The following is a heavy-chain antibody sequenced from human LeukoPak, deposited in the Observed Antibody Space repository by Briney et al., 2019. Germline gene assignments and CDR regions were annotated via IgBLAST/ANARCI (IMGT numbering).Heavy chain of an antibody. CDR2: ISYDGSNK. Sequence: GGSLRLSCAASGFTFSSYAMHWVRQAPGKGLEWVAVISYDGSNKYYADSVKGRFTISRDNSKNTLYLQMNSLRAEDTAVYYCARMVGYYDSSGLFDYWGQGTLVTVSS. CDR1: GFTFSSYA. V-gene: IGHV3-30-3*01. CDR3: ARMVGYYDSSGLFDY. D-gene: IGHD3-22*01. J-gene: IGHJ4*02.